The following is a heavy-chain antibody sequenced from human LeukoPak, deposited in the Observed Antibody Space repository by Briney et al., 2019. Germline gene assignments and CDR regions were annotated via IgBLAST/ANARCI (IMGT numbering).Heavy chain of an antibody. J-gene: IGHJ4*02. Sequence: GGSLSLSCAASGFTFSSYWMHWVRQAPGKGLVWVSRINSDGSSTSYADSVKGRFTISRDNAKNTLYLQMNSLRAEDTAVYYCARDYCSGGSCYLGGYWGQGTLVTVSS. CDR3: ARDYCSGGSCYLGGY. CDR2: INSDGSST. D-gene: IGHD2-15*01. V-gene: IGHV3-74*01. CDR1: GFTFSSYW.